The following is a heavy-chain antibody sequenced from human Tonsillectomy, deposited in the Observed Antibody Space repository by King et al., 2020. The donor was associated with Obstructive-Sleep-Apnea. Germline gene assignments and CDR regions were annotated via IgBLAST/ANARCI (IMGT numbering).Heavy chain of an antibody. CDR1: GGSISNSSYY. CDR3: ARVGDWGGYSNNWFDP. Sequence: QLQESGPGLVKPSETLSLTCTASGGSISNSSYYWGWIRQPPGKGLEWIGNIYYSGSTYYNPSLKSRVTISVATSKNQFSLKLSSVTAADTALYYCARVGDWGGYSNNWFDPWGQGTLVTVSS. D-gene: IGHD3-3*01. V-gene: IGHV4-39*07. CDR2: IYYSGST. J-gene: IGHJ5*02.